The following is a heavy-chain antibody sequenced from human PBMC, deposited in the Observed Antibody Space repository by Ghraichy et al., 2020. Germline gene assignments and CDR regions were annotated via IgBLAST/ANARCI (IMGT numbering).Heavy chain of an antibody. V-gene: IGHV4-39*01. D-gene: IGHD1-14*01. J-gene: IGHJ4*02. CDR3: ARHLVLDRATPYFDY. CDR2: IYYSGST. CDR1: GGSISSSSYY. Sequence: SETLSLTCTVSGGSISSSSYYWGWIRQPPGKGLEWIGSIYYSGSTYYNPSLKSRVTISVDTSKNQFSLKLSSVTAADTAVYYCARHLVLDRATPYFDYWGQGTLVTVSS.